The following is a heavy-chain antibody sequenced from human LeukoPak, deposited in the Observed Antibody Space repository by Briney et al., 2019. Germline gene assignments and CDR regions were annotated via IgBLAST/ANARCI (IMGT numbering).Heavy chain of an antibody. CDR3: AREHPPAAARPRGPSDY. CDR1: GYTFTSYY. CDR2: INPSGGST. J-gene: IGHJ4*02. Sequence: ASVKVSCKASGYTFTSYYMHWVRQAPGQGLEWMGIINPSGGSTSYAQKFQGRVTMTRDTSTSTVYMELSSLRSEDTAVYYCAREHPPAAARPRGPSDYWGQGTLVTVSS. V-gene: IGHV1-46*01. D-gene: IGHD6-6*01.